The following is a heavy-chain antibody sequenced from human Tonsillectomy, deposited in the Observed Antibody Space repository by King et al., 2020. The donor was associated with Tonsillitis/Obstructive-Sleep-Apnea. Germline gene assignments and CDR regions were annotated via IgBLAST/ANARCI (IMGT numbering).Heavy chain of an antibody. D-gene: IGHD1-1*01. CDR2: IYPGDSAT. J-gene: IGHJ3*01. Sequence: VQLVESGAEVKKPGESLKISCKASGYNFAAYWIAWVRQMPGKGLEWMGIIYPGDSATTYSPSFRGQVTISADKSIRTAYLQWSGLGAPDSAMFYCARLSSTAPNWYQVVDDPFDVWGRGTLITVSS. CDR1: GYNFAAYW. CDR3: ARLSSTAPNWYQVVDDPFDV. V-gene: IGHV5-51*01.